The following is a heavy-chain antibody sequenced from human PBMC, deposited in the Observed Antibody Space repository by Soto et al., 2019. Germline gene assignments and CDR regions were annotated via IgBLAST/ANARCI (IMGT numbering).Heavy chain of an antibody. D-gene: IGHD2-8*01. CDR2: VYYRGRS. V-gene: IGHV4-39*01. CDR3: VSQRTSVLTQAYFDY. Sequence: SATQSLTGAVSGGSVSNSNYYWGWIRQSPGKGLEWIGSVYYRGRSYSKSSVKSRVTISVDTSKNQFSLNLNSVTASDTAVYYCVSQRTSVLTQAYFDYWGPGALVTVSS. CDR1: GGSVSNSNYY. J-gene: IGHJ4*02.